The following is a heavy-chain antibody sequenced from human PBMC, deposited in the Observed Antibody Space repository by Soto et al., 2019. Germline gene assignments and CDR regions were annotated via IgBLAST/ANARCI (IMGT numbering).Heavy chain of an antibody. CDR2: INAGSGSS. D-gene: IGHD2-21*02. CDR1: GYTFTRYA. Sequence: ASSEVSCKASGYTFTRYAIHWVRQAPGQGLEWMGWINAGSGSSRYSQNFQGRVTITRDTSASTAYMELNSLVFEDTGVYFCARERPVSANFFDYWGQGTMVTVSS. V-gene: IGHV1-3*01. CDR3: ARERPVSANFFDY. J-gene: IGHJ4*02.